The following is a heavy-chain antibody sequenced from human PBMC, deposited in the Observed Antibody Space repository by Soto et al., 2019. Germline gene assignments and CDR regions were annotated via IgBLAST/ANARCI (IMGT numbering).Heavy chain of an antibody. CDR3: ERVGQLFPDLDL. Sequence: QVQLQQWGAGLLKPSETLSLSCSVYGTSFSNSYWSWIRQAPGKGLEWLGEINHTGSTNYNPSLKRRVTISVDASKKEFSLKLRSVTAADTAVYYCERVGQLFPDLDLWGSGTLVSVSS. V-gene: IGHV4-34*01. CDR1: GTSFSNSY. D-gene: IGHD3-10*01. CDR2: INHTGST. J-gene: IGHJ2*01.